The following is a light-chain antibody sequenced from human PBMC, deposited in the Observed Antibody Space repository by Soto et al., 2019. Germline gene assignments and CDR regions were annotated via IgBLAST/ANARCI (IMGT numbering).Light chain of an antibody. Sequence: DIVMTQSPDTLTVSLGERATITCKSSQSLYTSNNRNYLAWYQQKSGQPPKLLIYWASTRESGVPDRFSGSGSGTDFTLTISNLQAEDVAVYYCQQYYATPPVTFGQGTRLEIK. CDR1: QSLYTSNNRNY. CDR3: QQYYATPPVT. V-gene: IGKV4-1*01. J-gene: IGKJ2*01. CDR2: WAS.